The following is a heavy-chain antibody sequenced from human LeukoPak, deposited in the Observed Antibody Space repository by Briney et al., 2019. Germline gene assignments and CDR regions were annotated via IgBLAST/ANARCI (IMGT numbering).Heavy chain of an antibody. D-gene: IGHD2-2*01. J-gene: IGHJ4*02. V-gene: IGHV4-59*08. CDR1: GGSVSNYH. CDR2: VYYTGST. Sequence: SETLSLTCSVSGGSVSNYHWSWIRQPPGKGLEWIGYVYYTGSTNYNPSLKSRVTMFEDKSKNQFSLRLYSVTVADTAVYYCARVKIVVVPAATLYYFDYWSQGTLVTVSS. CDR3: ARVKIVVVPAATLYYFDY.